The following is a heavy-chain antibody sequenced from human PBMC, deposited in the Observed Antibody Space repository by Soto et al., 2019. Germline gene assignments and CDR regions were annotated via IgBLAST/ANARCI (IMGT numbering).Heavy chain of an antibody. J-gene: IGHJ4*02. Sequence: EVQLLESGGGLVQPGGSLRLSCAASGFTFSSYAMSWVRQAPGKGLEWVSAISGSGGSTYYADSVKGRFTISRDNSKNTLYLQMNSLRAEDTAVYDCAKDPRYYDLWSAYCDYWGQGTLVTVSS. D-gene: IGHD3-3*01. CDR2: ISGSGGST. CDR3: AKDPRYYDLWSAYCDY. V-gene: IGHV3-23*01. CDR1: GFTFSSYA.